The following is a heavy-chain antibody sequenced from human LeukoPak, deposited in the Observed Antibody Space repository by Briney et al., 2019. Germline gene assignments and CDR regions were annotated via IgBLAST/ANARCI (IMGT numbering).Heavy chain of an antibody. Sequence: GGSLRLSCAASGFTFSSYAMSWVRQAPGKGLEWVSAISGSGGSTYYADSVKGRFTISRDNSKNTLYLQMNSLRAEDTAVYYCPKDPPDYYCDSSGHSYWGQGTLVTVSS. CDR3: PKDPPDYYCDSSGHSY. D-gene: IGHD3-22*01. V-gene: IGHV3-23*01. CDR1: GFTFSSYA. J-gene: IGHJ4*02. CDR2: ISGSGGST.